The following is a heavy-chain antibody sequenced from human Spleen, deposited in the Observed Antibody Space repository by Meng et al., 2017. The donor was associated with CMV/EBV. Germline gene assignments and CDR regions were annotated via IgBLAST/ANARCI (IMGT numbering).Heavy chain of an antibody. CDR1: GYTFTSYA. Sequence: QVQLVQSGSELKKPGASVTVSCKASGYTFTSYAMNWVRQAPGQGLEWKGLIKTKAMNRTYAKGFTGRLVFSLDTSVSTAYLKISRLKADDTAVYSCARDRGGEPDYWGQGTLVTVSS. V-gene: IGHV7-4-1*02. CDR3: ARDRGGEPDY. J-gene: IGHJ4*02. CDR2: IKTKAMNR. D-gene: IGHD1-14*01.